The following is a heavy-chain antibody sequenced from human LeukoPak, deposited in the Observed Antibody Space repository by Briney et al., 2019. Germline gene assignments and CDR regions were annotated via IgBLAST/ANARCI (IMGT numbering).Heavy chain of an antibody. CDR2: INSDGSST. V-gene: IGHV3-74*01. Sequence: GGSLRLSCAASGFTFSSYWMHWVRQAPGKGLVWVSRINSDGSSTSYADSVKGRFTISRDDAKNTLYLQMNNLRAEDTAVYYCSSGNSHAFDIWGQGTMVTVSS. J-gene: IGHJ3*02. CDR1: GFTFSSYW. D-gene: IGHD4-23*01. CDR3: SSGNSHAFDI.